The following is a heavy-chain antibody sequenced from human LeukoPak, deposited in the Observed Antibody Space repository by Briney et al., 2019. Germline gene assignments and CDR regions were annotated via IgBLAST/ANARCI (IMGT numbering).Heavy chain of an antibody. J-gene: IGHJ4*02. D-gene: IGHD2-2*01. Sequence: PGGSLRLSCAASGFTFSSYEMNWVRQAPGKGLEWVSYISSSGSTIYYADSVKGRFTISRDNSKNTLYLQMNSLRAEDTAVYYCAKGYCSSTSCLKTDWGQGALVTVSP. CDR1: GFTFSSYE. CDR3: AKGYCSSTSCLKTD. V-gene: IGHV3-48*03. CDR2: ISSSGSTI.